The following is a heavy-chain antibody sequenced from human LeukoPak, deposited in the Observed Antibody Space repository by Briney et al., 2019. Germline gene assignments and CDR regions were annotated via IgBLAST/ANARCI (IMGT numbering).Heavy chain of an antibody. CDR3: ARDRDMITFGGVIADY. D-gene: IGHD3-16*02. CDR2: ISAYNGNT. J-gene: IGHJ4*02. CDR1: GYTFTSYG. Sequence: ASVKVSCKASGYTFTSYGISWVRHAPGQGLEWMGWISAYNGNTNYAQKLQGRVTVTTDTSTSTAYMELRSPRSDDTAVYYCARDRDMITFGGVIADYWGQGTLVTVSS. V-gene: IGHV1-18*04.